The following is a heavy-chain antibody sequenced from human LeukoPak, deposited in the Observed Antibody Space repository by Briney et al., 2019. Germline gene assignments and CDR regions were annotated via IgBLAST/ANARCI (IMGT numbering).Heavy chain of an antibody. CDR3: ERGGSPVGATNDY. D-gene: IGHD1-26*01. J-gene: IGHJ4*02. Sequence: KPSETLSLTCAVYGGSFSGYYWSWIRQPPGKGLEWIGEINHSGSTNYNPSLKSRVTISVDTSKNQFSLKLSSVTAADTAVYYCERGGSPVGATNDYWGQGTLVTVSS. V-gene: IGHV4-34*01. CDR2: INHSGST. CDR1: GGSFSGYY.